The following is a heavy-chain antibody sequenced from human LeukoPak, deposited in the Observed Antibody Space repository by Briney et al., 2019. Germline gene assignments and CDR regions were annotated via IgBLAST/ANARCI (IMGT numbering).Heavy chain of an antibody. CDR1: GFTFSSYW. J-gene: IGHJ4*02. D-gene: IGHD6-6*01. V-gene: IGHV3-7*01. CDR3: ARVYRSSSGYCFDF. CDR2: IKQDGSEK. Sequence: PGGPLRLSCAVSGFTFSSYWMSWVRQAPGKGLEWVANIKQDGSEKYYVDSVKGRFTVSRDNAKNSLYLQMNSLRAEDTAVYYCARVYRSSSGYCFDFWGQGTLVTVSS.